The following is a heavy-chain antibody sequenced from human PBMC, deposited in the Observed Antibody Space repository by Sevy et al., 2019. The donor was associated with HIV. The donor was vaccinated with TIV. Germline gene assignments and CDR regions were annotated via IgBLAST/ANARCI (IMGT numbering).Heavy chain of an antibody. V-gene: IGHV4-59*01. CDR2: INYSGST. CDR1: GGSISSYY. Sequence: SETLSLTCTVSGGSISSYYCSWIRQPPGKGLEWIGYINYSGSTNYNPSLKSRVTISIDTSKNQFSLKLTSVTAADTAVYYCARDPITVASYFDYWGQGTLVTVSS. D-gene: IGHD1-20*01. CDR3: ARDPITVASYFDY. J-gene: IGHJ4*02.